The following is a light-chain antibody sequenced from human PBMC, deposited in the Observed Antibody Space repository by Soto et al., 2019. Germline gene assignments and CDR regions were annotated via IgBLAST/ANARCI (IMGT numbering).Light chain of an antibody. V-gene: IGKV3-20*01. CDR1: QSVSSY. CDR3: QQYGSSPTWT. CDR2: GAS. J-gene: IGKJ1*01. Sequence: EMVMTQSPAILSVSPGESATLSCRASQSVSSYLAWYQQKPGQAPRLLIYGASTRSTGIPDRFSGSGSGTDFTLTISRLEPEDSAVYYCQQYGSSPTWTFGQGTKVDIK.